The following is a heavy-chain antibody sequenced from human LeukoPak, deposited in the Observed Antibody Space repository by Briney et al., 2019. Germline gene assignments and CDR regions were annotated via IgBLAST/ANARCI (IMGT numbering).Heavy chain of an antibody. J-gene: IGHJ4*02. CDR3: AKDGFCSSTSCYPNHFDY. CDR2: ISYDGSNE. D-gene: IGHD2-2*01. V-gene: IGHV3-30*18. Sequence: GRSLRLSCAASGFTFSRFGMHWVRQAPGKGLEWVALISYDGSNEYYADSVKGRFTISRGNSKNTLYLQMNSLRAEDTAVYYCAKDGFCSSTSCYPNHFDYWGQGTLVTVSS. CDR1: GFTFSRFG.